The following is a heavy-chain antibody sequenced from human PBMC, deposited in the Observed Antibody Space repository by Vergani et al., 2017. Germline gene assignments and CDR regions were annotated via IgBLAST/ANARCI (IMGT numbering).Heavy chain of an antibody. CDR3: ARGALSSTRRSWFDP. V-gene: IGHV1-18*01. CDR1: GYTFTSYG. Sequence: QVQLVQSGAEVKKPGASVKVSCKASGYTFTSYGISWVRQAPGQGLEWMGWISAYNGNTNYAQKLQGRVTMTTDTSTSTVYMELSSLRSEDTAVYYCARGALSSTRRSWFDPWGQGTLVTVSS. J-gene: IGHJ5*02. D-gene: IGHD2-2*01. CDR2: ISAYNGNT.